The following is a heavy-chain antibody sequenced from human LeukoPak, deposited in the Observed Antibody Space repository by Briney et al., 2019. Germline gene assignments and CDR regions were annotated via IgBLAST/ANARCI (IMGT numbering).Heavy chain of an antibody. CDR3: ASVVVTAPYYYYVMDV. V-gene: IGHV4-34*01. D-gene: IGHD2-21*02. J-gene: IGHJ6*02. CDR1: GGSFSGYY. CDR2: INHSGST. Sequence: PSETLSLTCAVYGGSFSGYYWSWIRQPPGKGLEWIGEINHSGSTNYNPSLKSRVTISVDTSKNQFSLKLSSVTAADTAVYYCASVVVTAPYYYYVMDVWGQGTTVTVSS.